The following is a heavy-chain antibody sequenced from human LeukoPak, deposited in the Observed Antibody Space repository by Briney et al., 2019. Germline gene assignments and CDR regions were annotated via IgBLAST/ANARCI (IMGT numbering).Heavy chain of an antibody. J-gene: IGHJ4*02. V-gene: IGHV3-21*01. Sequence: PGGSLRLSCAASGFTFRSYNMNWVRQPPGKGLEWVSSISSSSGHIHYADSVKGRFTISRDNANNSLYLQMNSLRDEDTAVYYCARDPGTVADPYFDYWGQGSLVTVSS. CDR1: GFTFRSYN. CDR2: ISSSSGHI. D-gene: IGHD6-19*01. CDR3: ARDPGTVADPYFDY.